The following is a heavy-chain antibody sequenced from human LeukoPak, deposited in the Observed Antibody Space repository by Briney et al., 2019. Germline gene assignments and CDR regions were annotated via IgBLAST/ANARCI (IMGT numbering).Heavy chain of an antibody. CDR2: IDPSDSYT. J-gene: IGHJ6*02. V-gene: IGHV5-10-1*01. CDR3: ASRYGEDYYYGMDV. Sequence: GESLRISCKGSGYSFTSYWTSWVRQMPGKGLEWMGRIDPSDSYTNYSPSFQGHVTISADKTISTAYLQWSSLKASDTAMYYCASRYGEDYYYGMDVWGQGTTVTVSS. D-gene: IGHD4-17*01. CDR1: GYSFTSYW.